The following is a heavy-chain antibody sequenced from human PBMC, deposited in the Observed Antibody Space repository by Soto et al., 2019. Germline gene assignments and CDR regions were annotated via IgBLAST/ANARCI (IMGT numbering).Heavy chain of an antibody. Sequence: QVQLQQWGAGLLKPSETLSLICAVYGGSFSGYYWSWIRQPPGKGLEWIGEINHSGSTNYNPSLKSRVTISVDTSKNQFSLKLSSVAAADTAVYYCARGDYYGSGSYSNTDYWGQGTLVTVSS. CDR1: GGSFSGYY. J-gene: IGHJ4*02. D-gene: IGHD3-10*01. CDR2: INHSGST. CDR3: ARGDYYGSGSYSNTDY. V-gene: IGHV4-34*01.